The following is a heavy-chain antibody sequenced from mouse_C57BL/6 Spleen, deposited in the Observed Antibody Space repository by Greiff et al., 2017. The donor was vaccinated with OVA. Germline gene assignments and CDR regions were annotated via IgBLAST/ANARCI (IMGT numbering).Heavy chain of an antibody. V-gene: IGHV1-26*01. D-gene: IGHD2-3*01. CDR2: INPNNGGT. Sequence: VQLKQSGPELVKPGASVKISCKASGYTFTDYYMNWVKQSHGKSLEWIGDINPNNGGTSYNQKFKGKATLTVDKSSSTAYMELRSLTSEDSAVYYCARGLLRGPMDYWGQGTSVTVSS. CDR3: ARGLLRGPMDY. J-gene: IGHJ4*01. CDR1: GYTFTDYY.